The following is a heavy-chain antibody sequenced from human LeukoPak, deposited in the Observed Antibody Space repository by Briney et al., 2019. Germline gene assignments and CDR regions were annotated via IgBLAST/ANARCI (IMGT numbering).Heavy chain of an antibody. CDR2: IYYSGST. J-gene: IGHJ5*02. CDR1: GGSISSYY. CDR3: ARKALPGNWFDP. V-gene: IGHV4-59*12. Sequence: SETLSLTCTVSGGSISSYYWSWIRQPPGKGLEWIGYIYYSGSTNYNPSLKSRVTISVDTSKNQFSLNLSSVTAADTAVYYCARKALPGNWFDPWGQGTLVTVSS.